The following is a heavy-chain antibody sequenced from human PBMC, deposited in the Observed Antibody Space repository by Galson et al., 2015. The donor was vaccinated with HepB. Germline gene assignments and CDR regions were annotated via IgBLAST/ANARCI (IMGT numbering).Heavy chain of an antibody. D-gene: IGHD4-17*01. V-gene: IGHV3-7*01. J-gene: IGHJ3*02. CDR2: IKQDGSEK. Sequence: SLRLSCAASGFTFSSYWMSWVRQAPGKGLEWVANIKQDGSEKYYVDSVKGRFTISRDNAKNSLYLQMNSLRAEDTAVHYCARDNGDYARELDTFDIWGQGTMVTVSS. CDR3: ARDNGDYARELDTFDI. CDR1: GFTFSSYW.